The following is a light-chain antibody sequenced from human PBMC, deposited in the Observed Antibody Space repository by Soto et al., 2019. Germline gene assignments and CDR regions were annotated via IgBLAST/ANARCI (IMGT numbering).Light chain of an antibody. J-gene: IGLJ2*01. CDR1: SGHSSYA. V-gene: IGLV4-69*01. CDR2: LNSDGSH. CDR3: QTWGTGSPRV. Sequence: QSVLTQSPSASASLGASVKLTCTLSSGHSSYAIAWHQQQPEKGPRYLMKLNSDGSHSKGDGIPDRFSGSSSGAERYLTISSLQSEDEADYYCQTWGTGSPRVFGGGTKLTVL.